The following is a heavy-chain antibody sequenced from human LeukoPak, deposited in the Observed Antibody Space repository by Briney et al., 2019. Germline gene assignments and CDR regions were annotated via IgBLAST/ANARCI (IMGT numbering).Heavy chain of an antibody. CDR3: ARDCRLNCARQPGFDS. V-gene: IGHV3-48*02. J-gene: IGHJ5*01. D-gene: IGHD1-1*01. CDR1: GFTFSSYS. CDR2: ISSSGSTI. Sequence: GGSLRLSCAASGFTFSSYSMNWVRQAPGKGLEWVSYISSSGSTIYYADSVKGRLTVSRDNAKNPLYLQLSSLRDEDTAVYYCARDCRLNCARQPGFDSWGQGTLVTVSS.